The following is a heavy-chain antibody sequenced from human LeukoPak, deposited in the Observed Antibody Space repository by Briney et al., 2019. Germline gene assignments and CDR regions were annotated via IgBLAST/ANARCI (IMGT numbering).Heavy chain of an antibody. CDR2: INPNSGGT. CDR1: GYTFIGYY. D-gene: IGHD2-2*02. J-gene: IGHJ4*02. V-gene: IGHV1-2*02. CDR3: ARDERKYCSSISCHRGDY. Sequence: ASVKVSCKASGYTFIGYYMHWVRQAPGQGLEWMGWINPNSGGTNYAQKFQGRVTMTRDTSISTAYMELSSLRSDDTAVYYCARDERKYCSSISCHRGDYWGQGTLVTVSS.